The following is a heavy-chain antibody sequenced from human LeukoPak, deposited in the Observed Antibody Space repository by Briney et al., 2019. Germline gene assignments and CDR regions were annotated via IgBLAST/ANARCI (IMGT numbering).Heavy chain of an antibody. Sequence: SETLSLTCAVYGGSFSGYYWSWIRQPPGKGLEWIGEINHSGSTNYNPSLKRRVTISVDTSKNQFSLKLSSVTAADTAVYYCARSRITMVRGHFRPRGFIGFDPWGQGTLVTVSS. V-gene: IGHV4-34*01. CDR1: GGSFSGYY. D-gene: IGHD3-10*01. CDR3: ARSRITMVRGHFRPRGFIGFDP. J-gene: IGHJ5*02. CDR2: INHSGST.